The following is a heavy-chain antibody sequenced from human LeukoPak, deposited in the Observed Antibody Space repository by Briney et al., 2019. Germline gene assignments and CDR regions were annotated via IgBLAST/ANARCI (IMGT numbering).Heavy chain of an antibody. CDR1: GDSVSSNSAA. CDR3: AGEGDYWHRFDD. D-gene: IGHD4-17*01. V-gene: IGHV6-1*01. J-gene: IGHJ4*02. Sequence: SQTLSLTCAISGDSVSSNSAAWNWIRQSPSRGLEWLGRTYYRSNWYNDYAVSVKSRIIINPDTSKNQFSLQLDSVTPEDTAVYYCAGEGDYWHRFDDWGRGTLVTVSS. CDR2: TYYRSNWYN.